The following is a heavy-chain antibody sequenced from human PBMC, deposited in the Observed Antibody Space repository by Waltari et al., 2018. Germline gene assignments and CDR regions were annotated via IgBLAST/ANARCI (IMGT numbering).Heavy chain of an antibody. J-gene: IGHJ4*02. D-gene: IGHD6-6*01. CDR3: AHVPIAARPPHFDY. CDR2: IYWNDDK. Sequence: QITLKESGPTLVKPTQTLTLTCTFSGFSLSTSGVGVGWIRQPPGKALEWLAIIYWNDDKRYSPSLKSRLTITKDTSKNQVVLTMTNMDPVDTATYYCAHVPIAARPPHFDYWGQGTLVTVSS. V-gene: IGHV2-5*01. CDR1: GFSLSTSGVG.